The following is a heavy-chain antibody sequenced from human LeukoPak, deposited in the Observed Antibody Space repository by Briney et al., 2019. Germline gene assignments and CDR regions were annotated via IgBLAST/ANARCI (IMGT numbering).Heavy chain of an antibody. CDR3: ARRRTMFGYFAGEFDY. CDR1: GGSISSSSYY. J-gene: IGHJ4*02. Sequence: ETLSLTCTVSGGSISSSSYYWGWIRQPPGKGLEWIGSIYYSGSTNNNPSLKSRVTISVDTSKNQFSLKLNSVTAADTAVYYCARRRTMFGYFAGEFDYWGQGTLVTVSS. D-gene: IGHD3-10*02. CDR2: IYYSGST. V-gene: IGHV4-39*01.